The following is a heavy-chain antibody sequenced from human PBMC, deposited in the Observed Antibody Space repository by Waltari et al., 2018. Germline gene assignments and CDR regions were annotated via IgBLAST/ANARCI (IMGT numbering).Heavy chain of an antibody. D-gene: IGHD2-21*01. CDR2: IVPFLSIA. V-gene: IGHV1-69*04. CDR1: GGTFSSYA. CDR3: ARVLGYGEGGMDV. J-gene: IGHJ6*02. Sequence: QVQLVQSGAEVKKPGSSVKVSCKASGGTFSSYAISWVRQAPGQGLEWMGRIVPFLSIANYARKFQGRFTITADKSTSTAYKESSSLRSEDTAVYYCARVLGYGEGGMDVWGQGTTVTVSS.